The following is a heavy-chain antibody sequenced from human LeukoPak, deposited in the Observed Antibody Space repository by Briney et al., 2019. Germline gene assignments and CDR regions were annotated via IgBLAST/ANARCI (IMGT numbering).Heavy chain of an antibody. CDR3: ARENWFDS. Sequence: ASVKVSCKASGYTFIGYYMHWVRQAPGQGVEWMGWINPNSGVTNYAQKFQDRVTMTRDTSISTAYMELSRLTSDDTAVYYCARENWFDSWGQGTLDSVSS. J-gene: IGHJ5*01. CDR1: GYTFIGYY. CDR2: INPNSGVT. V-gene: IGHV1-2*02.